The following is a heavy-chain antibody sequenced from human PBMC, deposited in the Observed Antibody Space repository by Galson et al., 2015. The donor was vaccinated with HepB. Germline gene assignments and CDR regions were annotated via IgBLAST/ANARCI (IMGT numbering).Heavy chain of an antibody. CDR2: TSSSDNTK. D-gene: IGHD3-16*02. CDR3: ASGSYRDYYFDY. Sequence: SLRLSCAASGFTFSDYYMTWIRQAPGKGLEWVSHTSSSDNTKYYADSVKGRFTISRDNAKNLLYLQMRSLRAEDTAVYYCASGSYRDYYFDYWGQGTLVTVSS. V-gene: IGHV3-11*01. CDR1: GFTFSDYY. J-gene: IGHJ4*02.